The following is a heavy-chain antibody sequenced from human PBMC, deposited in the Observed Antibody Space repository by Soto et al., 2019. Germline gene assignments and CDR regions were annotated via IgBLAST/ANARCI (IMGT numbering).Heavy chain of an antibody. CDR1: GFTVSSIY. J-gene: IGHJ4*02. CDR3: ARDPLWFGEGYCSTIGCYAFDY. D-gene: IGHD3-10*01. V-gene: IGHV3-21*01. Sequence: GGSLRLSCAASGFTVSSIYMSWVRQAPGKGLEWVSSISSSSSYRYYADAVKGRFTISRDNANNSLYLQMNSLRAEDTAVYYCARDPLWFGEGYCSTIGCYAFDYWGQGALVTVSS. CDR2: ISSSSSYR.